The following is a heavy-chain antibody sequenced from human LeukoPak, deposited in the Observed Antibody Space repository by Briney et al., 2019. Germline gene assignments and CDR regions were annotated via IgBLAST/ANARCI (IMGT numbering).Heavy chain of an antibody. Sequence: GGSLRLSCAASGFTFSDYYMSWISQAPGKGLEWVSYISSSSSYTNYADSVKGRFTISRDNAKNSLYLQMNSLRVEDTAVYYCARVPAYGDYFDYWGQGTLVTVSS. CDR2: ISSSSSYT. V-gene: IGHV3-11*05. J-gene: IGHJ4*02. CDR3: ARVPAYGDYFDY. CDR1: GFTFSDYY. D-gene: IGHD4-17*01.